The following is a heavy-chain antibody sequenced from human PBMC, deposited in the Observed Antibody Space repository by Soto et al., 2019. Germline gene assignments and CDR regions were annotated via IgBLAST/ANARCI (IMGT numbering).Heavy chain of an antibody. D-gene: IGHD3-16*01. CDR2: IYYSGST. J-gene: IGHJ6*03. CDR1: GGSISSGGYY. Sequence: SETLSLTCTVSGGSISSGGYYWSWIRQHPGKGLEWIGYIYYSGSTYYNPSLKSRLTISVDTSKNQFSLKLTSVTAADTAVYYCARTLDYGHMDFWGKGTTVPVSS. V-gene: IGHV4-31*03. CDR3: ARTLDYGHMDF.